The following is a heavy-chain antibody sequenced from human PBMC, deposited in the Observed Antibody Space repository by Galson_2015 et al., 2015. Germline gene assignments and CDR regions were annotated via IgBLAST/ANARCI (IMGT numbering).Heavy chain of an antibody. V-gene: IGHV1-2*04. J-gene: IGHJ3*02. D-gene: IGHD6-19*01. CDR1: GYTFTADY. Sequence: SVKVSCKASGYTFTADYMHWVRQAPGQGLEWMGWINPNSGATNYAQKFQGWVTMTGDTSISTAYMEVSRLRSDDTAVYYCARGYSSGSNAAFDIWGQGTMVTVSS. CDR3: ARGYSSGSNAAFDI. CDR2: INPNSGAT.